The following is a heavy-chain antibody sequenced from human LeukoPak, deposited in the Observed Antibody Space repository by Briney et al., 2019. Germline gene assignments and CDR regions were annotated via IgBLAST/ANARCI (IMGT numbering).Heavy chain of an antibody. V-gene: IGHV4-59*01. Sequence: PSETLSLTCTVSGGSISGYYWSWIRQPPGKGLEWIAYIYYTGISNYNPSLKSRVIISVDSSKNQFSLKLTSVTAADTAVYYCARALLPAGRSGGSWPRVSGYYYYGMDVWGQGTTVTVSS. CDR3: ARALLPAGRSGGSWPRVSGYYYYGMDV. D-gene: IGHD2-15*01. J-gene: IGHJ6*02. CDR1: GGSISGYY. CDR2: IYYTGIS.